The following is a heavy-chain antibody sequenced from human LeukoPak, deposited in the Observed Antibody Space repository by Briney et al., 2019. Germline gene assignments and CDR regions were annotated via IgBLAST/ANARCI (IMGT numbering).Heavy chain of an antibody. CDR1: GYTFTGYY. J-gene: IGHJ4*02. CDR3: ARETGGLPTIDY. Sequence: GASVTVSCKASGYTFTGYYMHWVRQAPGQGLEWMGWINPNSGGTNYAQKFPGRVTMTRDTSISTAYMELSRLRSDDTAVYYCARETGGLPTIDYWGQGTLVTVSS. V-gene: IGHV1-2*02. CDR2: INPNSGGT. D-gene: IGHD2-15*01.